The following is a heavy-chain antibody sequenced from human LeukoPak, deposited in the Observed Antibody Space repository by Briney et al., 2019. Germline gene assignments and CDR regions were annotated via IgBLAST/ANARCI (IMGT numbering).Heavy chain of an antibody. CDR2: ISSSSSYI. Sequence: GGSLRLSCAASGFTFSSYSMNWVRQAPGKGLEWVSSISSSSSYICYADSVKGRFTISRDNAKNSLYLQMNSLRAEDTAVYYCARVEPVDTAMADAFDIWGQGTMVTVSS. D-gene: IGHD5-18*01. J-gene: IGHJ3*02. CDR1: GFTFSSYS. V-gene: IGHV3-21*01. CDR3: ARVEPVDTAMADAFDI.